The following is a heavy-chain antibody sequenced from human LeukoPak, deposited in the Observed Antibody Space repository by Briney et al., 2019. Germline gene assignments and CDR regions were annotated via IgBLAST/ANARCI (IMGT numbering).Heavy chain of an antibody. CDR2: IYHSGST. CDR1: GGSISSGGYY. D-gene: IGHD6-6*01. Sequence: SETLSLTCTVSGGSISSGGYYWSWIRQPPGKGLEWIGYIYHSGSTYYNPSLKSRVTISVDRSKNQFSLKLSSVTAADTAVYYCASIAARLSYAFDIWGQGTMVTVSS. CDR3: ASIAARLSYAFDI. J-gene: IGHJ3*02. V-gene: IGHV4-30-2*01.